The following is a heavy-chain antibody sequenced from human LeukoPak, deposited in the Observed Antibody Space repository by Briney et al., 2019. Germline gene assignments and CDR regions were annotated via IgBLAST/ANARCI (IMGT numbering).Heavy chain of an antibody. J-gene: IGHJ5*02. V-gene: IGHV4-38-2*01. CDR1: GYSISSGYS. D-gene: IGHD6-13*01. Sequence: KPSETLSLTCAVFGYSISSGYSWGWIRQPPGEGLEWIGSIYHSGSTYYNPSLKSRVTLSVDTSKNQFSLKPSSVTAADTAVYYCARHGPESSSWPNWFDPWGQGTLVTVSS. CDR2: IYHSGST. CDR3: ARHGPESSSWPNWFDP.